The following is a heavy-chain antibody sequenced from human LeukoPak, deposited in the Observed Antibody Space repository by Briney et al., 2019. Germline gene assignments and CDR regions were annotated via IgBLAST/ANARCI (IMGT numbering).Heavy chain of an antibody. V-gene: IGHV1-46*01. Sequence: ASVTVSCKASGYTFTGYNMHWVRQAPGQGPEWMALINPSSGSTAYAQKFQGRVTLTRDTSTNTHYMELSSLRSEDTAIYYCARDSSNWSFDYWGQGTPVTVSS. CDR1: GYTFTGYN. CDR2: INPSSGST. J-gene: IGHJ4*02. D-gene: IGHD6-13*01. CDR3: ARDSSNWSFDY.